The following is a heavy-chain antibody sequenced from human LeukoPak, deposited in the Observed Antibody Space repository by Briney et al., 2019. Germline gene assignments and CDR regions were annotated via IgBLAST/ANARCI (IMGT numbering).Heavy chain of an antibody. D-gene: IGHD6-19*01. CDR2: INSDGTIT. CDR3: AREGQWLASDY. V-gene: IGHV3-74*01. CDR1: GFTFSSYW. Sequence: PGGSLRLSCAASGFTFSSYWMHWVRQAPGKGLVWVSRINSDGTITSYADSVKGRFTISRDNAKNTLYLQMNSPRAEDTAVYYCAREGQWLASDYWGQGTLVTVSS. J-gene: IGHJ4*02.